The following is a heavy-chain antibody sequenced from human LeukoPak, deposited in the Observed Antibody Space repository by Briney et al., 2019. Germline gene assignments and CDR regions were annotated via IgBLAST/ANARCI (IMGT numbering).Heavy chain of an antibody. CDR1: GGSISNSSSY. V-gene: IGHV4-39*07. CDR3: ARVNRRFYDSSGYYVFDY. CDR2: IYYSGST. D-gene: IGHD3-22*01. J-gene: IGHJ4*02. Sequence: SETLSLTCTVSGGSISNSSSYWGWIRQPPGKGLEWIGSIYYSGSTNYNPSLKSRVTISVDTSKNQFSLKLSSVTAADTAVYYCARVNRRFYDSSGYYVFDYWGQGTLVTVSS.